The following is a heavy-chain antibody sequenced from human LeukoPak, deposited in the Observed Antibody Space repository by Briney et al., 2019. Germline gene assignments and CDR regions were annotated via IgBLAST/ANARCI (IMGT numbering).Heavy chain of an antibody. CDR2: IYDSGST. CDR1: GGFVSSYY. V-gene: IGHV4-59*02. J-gene: IGHJ4*02. CDR3: ARDGDLGSGSYDH. Sequence: SETLSLTCTVSGGFVSSYYWSWIRQPPGKGLEWIGYIYDSGSTNYNPSLKSRVTISVDTSKNQFSLKLSSATAADTAVYYCARDGDLGSGSYDHWGQGILVTVSS. D-gene: IGHD3-10*01.